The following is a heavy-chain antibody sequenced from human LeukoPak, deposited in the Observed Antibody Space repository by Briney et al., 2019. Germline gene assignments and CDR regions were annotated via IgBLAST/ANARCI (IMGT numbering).Heavy chain of an antibody. CDR2: ISSSVSTI. D-gene: IGHD2-21*01. V-gene: IGHV3-48*03. J-gene: IGHJ6*02. CDR3: ARVLPYSHALDV. CDR1: GFTFSGYD. Sequence: GGSLRLTCAASGFTFSGYDMNWVRQAPGKGLEWVSYISSSVSTIDYAESLKGRFTISRDNAKNSLYLQMNSLRAEDTALYYCARVLPYSHALDVWGQGTTVTVS.